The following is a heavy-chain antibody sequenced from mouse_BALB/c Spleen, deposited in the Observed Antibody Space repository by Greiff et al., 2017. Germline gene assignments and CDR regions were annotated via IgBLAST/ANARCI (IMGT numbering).Heavy chain of an antibody. V-gene: IGHV5-17*02. Sequence: EVKLVESGGGLVQPGGSRKLSCAASGFTFSSFGMHWVRQAPEKGLEWVAYISSGSSTIYYADTVKGRFTISRDNPKNTLFLQMTSLRSEDTAMYYCARKRDYDGYSYYFDYWGQGTTLTVSS. J-gene: IGHJ2*01. CDR3: ARKRDYDGYSYYFDY. CDR2: ISSGSSTI. CDR1: GFTFSSFG. D-gene: IGHD2-3*01.